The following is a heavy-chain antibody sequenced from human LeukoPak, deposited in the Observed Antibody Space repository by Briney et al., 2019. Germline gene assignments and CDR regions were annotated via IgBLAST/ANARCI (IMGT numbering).Heavy chain of an antibody. Sequence: SETLSLTCSVSGGSISSYHWSWIRQPPGKGLEWIGYIYYGGRTNYNPSLKSRVTISVDTSKNQFSPTVSSVTAADTAIYYCARHSLKLVDADFDYWGQGTLVTVSS. J-gene: IGHJ4*02. D-gene: IGHD3-16*02. CDR1: GGSISSYH. CDR2: IYYGGRT. CDR3: ARHSLKLVDADFDY. V-gene: IGHV4-59*08.